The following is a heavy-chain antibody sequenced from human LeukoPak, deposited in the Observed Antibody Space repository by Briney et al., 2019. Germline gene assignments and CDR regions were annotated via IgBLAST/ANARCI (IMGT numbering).Heavy chain of an antibody. CDR1: GGSFSGYY. Sequence: SETPSLTCAVYGGSFSGYYWSWIRQPPGKGLEWIEEINHSGSTNYNPSLKSRVTISVDTSKNQFSLKLSSVTAADTAVYYCARLLKRYCSGGSCYGGFDYWGQGTLVTVSS. CDR2: INHSGST. CDR3: ARLLKRYCSGGSCYGGFDY. J-gene: IGHJ4*02. V-gene: IGHV4-34*01. D-gene: IGHD2-15*01.